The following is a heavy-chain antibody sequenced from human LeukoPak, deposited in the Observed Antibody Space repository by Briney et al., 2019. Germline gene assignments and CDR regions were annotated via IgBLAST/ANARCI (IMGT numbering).Heavy chain of an antibody. D-gene: IGHD2-2*02. Sequence: GASVNASCKASGYTFSSYDSNWVRQAPGQGLEWMGWMNPNSGNTGYAQKFQRRITITRKTSISTAYKELSSMRSEQTAGYYSARLFLVVLPAAILPLYYYYGMDVWGQGTTVTVSS. CDR3: ARLFLVVLPAAILPLYYYYGMDV. J-gene: IGHJ6*02. CDR1: GYTFSSYD. CDR2: MNPNSGNT. V-gene: IGHV1-8*01.